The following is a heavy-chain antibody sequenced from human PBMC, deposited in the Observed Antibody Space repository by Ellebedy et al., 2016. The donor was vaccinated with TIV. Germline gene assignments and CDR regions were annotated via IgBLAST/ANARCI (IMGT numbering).Heavy chain of an antibody. V-gene: IGHV4-39*01. CDR1: GGSINRSSSY. J-gene: IGHJ5*02. D-gene: IGHD3-10*01. CDR3: ARWFGELLYVRWFDP. CDR2: IYYSGST. Sequence: SETLSLTCTVSGGSINRSSSYWGWIRQPPGKGLEWIGSIYYSGSTDYNPSLKSRVTLSADTSKNQFSLRLRSVTAADTAVYYCARWFGELLYVRWFDPWGQGTLVTVSS.